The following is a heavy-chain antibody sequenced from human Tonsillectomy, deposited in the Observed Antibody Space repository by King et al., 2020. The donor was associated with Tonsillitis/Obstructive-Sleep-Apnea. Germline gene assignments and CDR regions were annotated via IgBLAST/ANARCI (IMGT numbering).Heavy chain of an antibody. D-gene: IGHD3-22*01. CDR2: IRGSGGKT. CDR1: GFTFSSYA. J-gene: IGHJ4*02. Sequence: VQLVESGGGLVQPGGSLRLSCAASGFTFSSYAMSWVRQAPGMGLEWVSGIRGSGGKTYYADSVKGRFTISRDNSKNTLYLQMNSLRAEDTAVYYCAKERYYYDSSDDYFDYWGQGTLVTVSS. V-gene: IGHV3-23*04. CDR3: AKERYYYDSSDDYFDY.